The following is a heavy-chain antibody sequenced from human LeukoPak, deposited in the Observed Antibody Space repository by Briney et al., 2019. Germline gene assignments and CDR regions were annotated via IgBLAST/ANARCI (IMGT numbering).Heavy chain of an antibody. D-gene: IGHD3-9*01. CDR2: INHSGST. Sequence: SDTLSLTCAVYGGSFSGYYWSWIRQPPGKGLEWIGEINHSGSTNYNPSLKSRVTISVDTSKNQFSLKLSSVTAADTAVYYCARLGILTGYYKGGYFDYWGQGTLVTVSS. J-gene: IGHJ4*02. CDR3: ARLGILTGYYKGGYFDY. CDR1: GGSFSGYY. V-gene: IGHV4-34*01.